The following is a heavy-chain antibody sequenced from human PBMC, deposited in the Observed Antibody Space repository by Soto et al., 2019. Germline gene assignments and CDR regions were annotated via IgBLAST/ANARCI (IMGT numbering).Heavy chain of an antibody. V-gene: IGHV3-23*01. CDR1: GFTFSSYA. Sequence: GGSLRLSCAASGFTFSSYAMIWVRQAPGKGLEWVSAISVSGGSTYYADSVKGRFTISRDNSKNTLYLQMNSLRAEDTAVYYCAKDTVYYYGSGSSYNWFDPWGQGTLVTVSS. J-gene: IGHJ5*02. D-gene: IGHD3-10*01. CDR2: ISVSGGST. CDR3: AKDTVYYYGSGSSYNWFDP.